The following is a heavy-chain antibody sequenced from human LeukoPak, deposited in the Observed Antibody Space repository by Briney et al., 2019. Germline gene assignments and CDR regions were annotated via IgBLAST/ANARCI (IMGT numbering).Heavy chain of an antibody. CDR2: ISAYNGNT. CDR3: ARRSRTIYYYGMDV. V-gene: IGHV1-18*01. J-gene: IGHJ6*02. Sequence: ASVKVSCKASGYTFTSYGISWVRQAPGQGLEWMGWISAYNGNTNYAQKLQGRVTMTTDTSTSTAYMELRSLRSDDTAVYYWARRSRTIYYYGMDVWGQGTTVTVSS. CDR1: GYTFTSYG. D-gene: IGHD3-3*01.